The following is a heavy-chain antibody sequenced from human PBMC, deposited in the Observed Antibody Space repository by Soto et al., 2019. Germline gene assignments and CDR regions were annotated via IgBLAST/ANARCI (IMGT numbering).Heavy chain of an antibody. D-gene: IGHD2-15*01. CDR2: IFHSGIT. Sequence: PSETLSLTCAVSGGSVSSSNWWTWVRQPAGEGLEWIGQIFHSGITSYNPSLKGRITISLDKSKNHLSLTLISVTAADTAVYYCARHGGKFFDYWGHGTLVTVSS. V-gene: IGHV4-4*02. CDR1: GGSVSSSNW. CDR3: ARHGGKFFDY. J-gene: IGHJ4*01.